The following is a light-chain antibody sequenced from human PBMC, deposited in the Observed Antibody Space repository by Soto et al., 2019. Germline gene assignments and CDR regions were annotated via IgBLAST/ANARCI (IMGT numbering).Light chain of an antibody. Sequence: DIQMTQSPSALSASVGDRVTITCRASQTTTNYLNWYQKKPGKAPKLLIYGTSSLESEVSSRFSGSRSGTEFTLTIRNVQPEDFATYYCQQRHSTPTYTFGQGTKLEIK. CDR3: QQRHSTPTYT. V-gene: IGKV1-39*01. J-gene: IGKJ2*01. CDR1: QTTTNY. CDR2: GTS.